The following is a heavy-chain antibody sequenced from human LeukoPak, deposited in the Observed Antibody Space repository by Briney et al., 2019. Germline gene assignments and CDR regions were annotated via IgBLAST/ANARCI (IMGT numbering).Heavy chain of an antibody. Sequence: PGGSLRLSCAASGFTFSSYAMPWVRQAPAKGLEWVGVISYDGSNKYYADSVKGRFAISRDNSKNTVYLQMDSLRAEDTAVYYCARDESAYGYTRGWSDYWGQGTLVTVSS. CDR2: ISYDGSNK. CDR3: ARDESAYGYTRGWSDY. V-gene: IGHV3-30*09. CDR1: GFTFSSYA. J-gene: IGHJ4*02. D-gene: IGHD6-19*01.